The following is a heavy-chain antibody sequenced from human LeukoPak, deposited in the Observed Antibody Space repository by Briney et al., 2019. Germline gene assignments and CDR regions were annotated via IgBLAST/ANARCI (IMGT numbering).Heavy chain of an antibody. CDR2: ISGSGGST. CDR3: AKDRTDCSGGSCYSADAFDI. Sequence: GGSLRLSCAASGFTFSSYAMSWARQAPGKGLEWVSAISGSGGSTYYADSVKGRFTISRDNSKNTLYLQMNSLRAEDTAVYYRAKDRTDCSGGSCYSADAFDIWGQGTMVTVSS. J-gene: IGHJ3*02. CDR1: GFTFSSYA. D-gene: IGHD2-15*01. V-gene: IGHV3-23*01.